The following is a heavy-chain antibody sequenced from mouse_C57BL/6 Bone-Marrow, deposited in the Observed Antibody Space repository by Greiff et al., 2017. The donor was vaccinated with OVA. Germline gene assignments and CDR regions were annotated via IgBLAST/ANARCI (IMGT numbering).Heavy chain of an antibody. CDR1: GFTFSSYG. V-gene: IGHV5-6*01. CDR2: ISSGGSYT. Sequence: EVKLVESGGDLVKPGGSLKLSCAASGFTFSSYGMSWVRQTPDKRLEWVATISSGGSYTYYPDSVKGRFTISRDNAKNTLYLQMSSLKSEDTAMYYCARHHITTVVDLFDYWGQGTTLTVSS. D-gene: IGHD1-1*01. J-gene: IGHJ2*01. CDR3: ARHHITTVVDLFDY.